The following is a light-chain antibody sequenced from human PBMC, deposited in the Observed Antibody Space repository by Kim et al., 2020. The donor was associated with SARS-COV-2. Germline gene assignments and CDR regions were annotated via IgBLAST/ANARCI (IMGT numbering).Light chain of an antibody. V-gene: IGLV2-23*02. J-gene: IGLJ3*02. Sequence: PVQSITFSCTGTSSVVGRYNLFTWYQQNTGKAPKLMIYEVSTRPSGVSNLFSGSKSGNTASLTISGLQAEDEADYYGCSYAGSWVFGGGTQLTVL. CDR1: SSVVGRYNL. CDR3: CSYAGSWV. CDR2: EVS.